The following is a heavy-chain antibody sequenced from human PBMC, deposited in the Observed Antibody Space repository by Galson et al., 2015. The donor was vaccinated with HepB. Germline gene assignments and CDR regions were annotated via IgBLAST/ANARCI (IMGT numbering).Heavy chain of an antibody. CDR3: ARTPHSSSWPYYFDY. V-gene: IGHV2-70*01. J-gene: IGHJ4*02. CDR1: GFSVSTSGMC. Sequence: PALVKPTQTLTLTCTVSGFSVSTSGMCVSWIRQPPGKALEWLALIDWGDDKYYTTSLKTRLTISKDTSKNQVVLTMTNMDPVDTATYYCARTPHSSSWPYYFDYWGQGTLVTVSS. D-gene: IGHD6-13*01. CDR2: IDWGDDK.